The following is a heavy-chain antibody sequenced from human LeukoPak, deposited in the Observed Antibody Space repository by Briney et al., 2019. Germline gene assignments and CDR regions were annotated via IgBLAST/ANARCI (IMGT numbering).Heavy chain of an antibody. CDR1: GFTFSSYA. J-gene: IGHJ4*02. CDR3: ARGTMFPYYFDY. Sequence: GRFLRLSCAASGFTFSSYAMHWVRQAPGKGLEWVAVISYDGSNKYYADSVKGRFTISRDNAKNSLYLQMNSLRAEDTAVYYCARGTMFPYYFDYWGQGTLVTVSS. D-gene: IGHD3-10*02. V-gene: IGHV3-30*04. CDR2: ISYDGSNK.